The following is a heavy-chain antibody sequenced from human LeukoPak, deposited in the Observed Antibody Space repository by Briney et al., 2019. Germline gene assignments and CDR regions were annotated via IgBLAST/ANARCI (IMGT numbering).Heavy chain of an antibody. J-gene: IGHJ4*02. CDR1: GFTFSSYS. Sequence: GGSLRLSCAASGFTFSSYSMNWVRQAPGKGLEWVSSISSSSSYIYYADSVKGRFTISRDNAKNSLYLQMNSLRAEDTAVYYCARDTMVRGVIKYWGQGTLVTVSS. D-gene: IGHD3-10*01. CDR2: ISSSSSYI. V-gene: IGHV3-21*01. CDR3: ARDTMVRGVIKY.